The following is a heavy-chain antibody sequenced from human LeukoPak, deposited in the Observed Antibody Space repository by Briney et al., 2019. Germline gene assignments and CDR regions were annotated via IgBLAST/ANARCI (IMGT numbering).Heavy chain of an antibody. CDR3: AREEATMNNYYYGMDV. V-gene: IGHV1-69*04. D-gene: IGHD5-12*01. Sequence: ASVKVSCKASGGTFSSYAISWVRQAPGQGLEWMGRIIPILGIANYAQKFQGRVTITADKSTSTAYMELSGLRSEDTAVYYCAREEATMNNYYYGMDVWGQGTTVTVSS. J-gene: IGHJ6*02. CDR1: GGTFSSYA. CDR2: IIPILGIA.